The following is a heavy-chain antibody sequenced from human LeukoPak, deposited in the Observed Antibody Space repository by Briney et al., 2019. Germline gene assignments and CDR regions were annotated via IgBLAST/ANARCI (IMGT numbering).Heavy chain of an antibody. D-gene: IGHD1-26*01. CDR2: IYYSGST. V-gene: IGHV4-59*01. CDR1: GGSISSYY. CDR3: ARDGGSYLHPNWFDP. Sequence: SETLSLTCTVSGGSISSYYWSWIRQPPGKGLEWIGYIYYSGSTNYNPSLKSRATMSVDTSKNQFSLKLSSVTAADTAVYYCARDGGSYLHPNWFDPWGQGTLVTVSS. J-gene: IGHJ5*02.